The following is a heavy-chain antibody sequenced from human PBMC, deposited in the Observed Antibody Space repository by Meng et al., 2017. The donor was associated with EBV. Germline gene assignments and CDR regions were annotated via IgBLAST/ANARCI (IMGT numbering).Heavy chain of an antibody. J-gene: IGHJ4*02. V-gene: IGHV1-46*02. D-gene: IGHD3-10*01. CDR1: GNTFNSHW. CDR2: INPSDGYT. Sequence: HVEAVEPGAEVKKPGPSVTVSCKAFGNTFNSHWMHGVRQARGQGLERMGIINPSDGYTMYEQQFQGTVTVTADRPTATAYMVLRNLRSDDTAVYYCARGTPGRSYSDYWGPGTLVTVSS. CDR3: ARGTPGRSYSDY.